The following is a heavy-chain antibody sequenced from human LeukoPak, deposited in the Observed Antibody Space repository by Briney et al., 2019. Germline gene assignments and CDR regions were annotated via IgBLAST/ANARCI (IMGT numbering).Heavy chain of an antibody. Sequence: PGGSLRLSRAASGFIFSDYYMGWIRQAPGKGLEWVSYISNRNNIIYYADSVKGRFTISRDNAKNSLYLQVDSLRAEDTAVYYCARGQLTGDDELFDYWGQGTLVTVSS. V-gene: IGHV3-11*04. CDR2: ISNRNNII. D-gene: IGHD7-27*01. CDR3: ARGQLTGDDELFDY. J-gene: IGHJ4*02. CDR1: GFIFSDYY.